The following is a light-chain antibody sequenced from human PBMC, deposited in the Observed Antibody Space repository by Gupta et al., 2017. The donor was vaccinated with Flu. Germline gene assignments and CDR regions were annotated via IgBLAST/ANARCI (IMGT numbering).Light chain of an antibody. J-gene: IGKJ5*01. Sequence: RAALSCRASQSVSSDLAWYQQKPGQAPRLLIYGASTRATGIPARFSGSGSGTEFTLTISSLQSEDFAVYYCQQYNNWPLTFGQGTRLEIK. V-gene: IGKV3-15*01. CDR3: QQYNNWPLT. CDR1: QSVSSD. CDR2: GAS.